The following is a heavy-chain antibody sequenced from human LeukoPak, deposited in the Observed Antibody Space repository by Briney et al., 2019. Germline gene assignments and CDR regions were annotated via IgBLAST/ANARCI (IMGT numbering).Heavy chain of an antibody. J-gene: IGHJ4*02. D-gene: IGHD6-19*01. V-gene: IGHV3-7*03. CDR3: ARPKGAVAGTFPFDY. CDR2: IKQDGSEK. CDR1: GFTFSSYW. Sequence: GGSLRLSCAASGFTFSSYWMSWVRQAPGKGLEWVANIKQDGSEKYYVDSVKGRFTISRDNAKKSLYLQMNSLRAEDTAVYYCARPKGAVAGTFPFDYWGQGTLVTVSS.